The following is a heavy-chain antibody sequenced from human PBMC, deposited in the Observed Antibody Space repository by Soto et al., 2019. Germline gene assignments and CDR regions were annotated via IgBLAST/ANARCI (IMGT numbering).Heavy chain of an antibody. Sequence: GASVKVSCKASGYTFTSYAMHWVRQAPGQRLEWMGWINAGNGNTKYSQKFQGRVTITRDTSASTAYMELSSLRSEDTAVYYCARGFTDIVVVPAWFDPWGQATLVTVSS. V-gene: IGHV1-3*01. CDR3: ARGFTDIVVVPAWFDP. CDR1: GYTFTSYA. CDR2: INAGNGNT. D-gene: IGHD2-2*01. J-gene: IGHJ5*02.